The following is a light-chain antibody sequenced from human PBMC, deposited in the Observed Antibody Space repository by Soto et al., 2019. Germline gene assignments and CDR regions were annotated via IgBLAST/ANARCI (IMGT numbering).Light chain of an antibody. J-gene: IGKJ1*01. CDR1: QSVSRSY. Sequence: EIVLTQSPGTLSLSPGETATLSCRASQSVSRSYLAWYQQKPGQAPRLLIYGASNRATGIPDNFSGSGSGTDFTLTISRLEPEDFAVYYCHQYGSSPRTFGQGTKVEIK. V-gene: IGKV3-20*01. CDR2: GAS. CDR3: HQYGSSPRT.